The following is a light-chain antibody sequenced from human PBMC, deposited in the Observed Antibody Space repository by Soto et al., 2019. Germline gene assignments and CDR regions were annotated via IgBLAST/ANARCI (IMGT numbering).Light chain of an antibody. CDR1: QSVSNW. V-gene: IGKV1-5*01. Sequence: DIQITPSPSTLSASVVARVTMTCRASQSVSNWLAWYQQKPGKAPKLLIYDASTLEGGVPSRFSGSGSGTEFTLTISSLQPDDYATYYCQQYTTYWTFGQGTKVDIK. CDR3: QQYTTYWT. CDR2: DAS. J-gene: IGKJ1*01.